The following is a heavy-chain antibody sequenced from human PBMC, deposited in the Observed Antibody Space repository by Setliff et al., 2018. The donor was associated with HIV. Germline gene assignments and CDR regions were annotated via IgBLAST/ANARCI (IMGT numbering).Heavy chain of an antibody. J-gene: IGHJ6*03. CDR3: ARGLSIFGVATPGFYSFMDV. V-gene: IGHV1-46*02. Sequence: ASVKVSCKASGDTFNSHAISWVRQAPGQGLEWMGIINPSGGSTSYAQKFQGRVTMTRDTSTSTVYMELSSLRSEDTAVYYCARGLSIFGVATPGFYSFMDVWGKGTTVTVSS. D-gene: IGHD3-3*01. CDR1: GDTFNSHA. CDR2: INPSGGST.